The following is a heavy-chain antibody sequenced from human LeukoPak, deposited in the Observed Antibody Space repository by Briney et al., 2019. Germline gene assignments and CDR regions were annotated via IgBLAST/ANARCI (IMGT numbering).Heavy chain of an antibody. Sequence: SETLSLTCRVSGGSISGYYWSWIRQPPGKGLQWIGYIHYSGSTNYNPSLKSRVTISVDTSKNQFSLKLSSVTAADTAVYYCARAGDYGDYVGWFDPWGQGTLVTVSS. D-gene: IGHD4-17*01. V-gene: IGHV4-59*12. CDR3: ARAGDYGDYVGWFDP. CDR1: GGSISGYY. CDR2: IHYSGST. J-gene: IGHJ5*02.